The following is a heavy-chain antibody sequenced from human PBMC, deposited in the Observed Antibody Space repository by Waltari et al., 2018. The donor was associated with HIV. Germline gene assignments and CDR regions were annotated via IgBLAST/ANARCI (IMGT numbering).Heavy chain of an antibody. V-gene: IGHV1-8*01. CDR1: GYTFPSSD. D-gene: IGHD6-19*01. J-gene: IGHJ4*02. CDR2: MNPNSGDT. Sequence: QVQLVQSGAEVKKPGASVKVPCKASGYTFPSSDINWVRQATGQGLEWMGWMNPNSGDTGYAQKFQGRITMTSNTSISTVYMELSSLTSEETAVYYCVRAAIYSRGCFDYWGQGTLVTVSS. CDR3: VRAAIYSRGCFDY.